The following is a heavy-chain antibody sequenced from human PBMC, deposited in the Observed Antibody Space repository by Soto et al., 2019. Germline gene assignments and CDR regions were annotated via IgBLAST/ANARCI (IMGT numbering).Heavy chain of an antibody. Sequence: QVQLQESGPGLVKPSQTLSLTCTVSGDSISSGGYHWTWIRQHPGKGLEWIGYIYDSGSTYYNPSLKGRVAISVDTSKNQFSLKLSSVTAADTGVYYCARAEPVATYYFDYWGQGALVTVSS. J-gene: IGHJ4*02. V-gene: IGHV4-31*03. CDR2: IYDSGST. CDR3: ARAEPVATYYFDY. CDR1: GDSISSGGYH. D-gene: IGHD2-2*01.